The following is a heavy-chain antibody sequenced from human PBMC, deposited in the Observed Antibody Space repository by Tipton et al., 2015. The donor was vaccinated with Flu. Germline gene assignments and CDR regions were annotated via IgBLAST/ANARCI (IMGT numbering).Heavy chain of an antibody. D-gene: IGHD6-19*01. CDR3: AKVIPEKVAGLDY. V-gene: IGHV3-23*01. CDR2: MSGGGGAT. Sequence: SLRLSCAASGFIFSRYAMSWVRQAPGKRLEWISAMSGGGGATYYADSVKGRFTISRDISKNTLYLRMNSLRAEDTAIYYCAKVIPEKVAGLDYWGQGTLVTVSS. J-gene: IGHJ4*02. CDR1: GFIFSRYA.